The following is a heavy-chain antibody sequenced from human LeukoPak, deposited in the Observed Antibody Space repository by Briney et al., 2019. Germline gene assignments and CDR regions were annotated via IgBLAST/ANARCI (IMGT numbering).Heavy chain of an antibody. V-gene: IGHV4-4*07. Sequence: SETLSLTCTVSGGSISNYYWSWIRQPAGKGLEWIGRIYSSGSTNYNPSLKSRVTMSVDTSKNQFSLKLSSVTAADTAVYYCAKSGGLSGSGRLAMDVWGQGTTVTVSS. D-gene: IGHD3-10*01. CDR1: GGSISNYY. CDR2: IYSSGST. J-gene: IGHJ6*02. CDR3: AKSGGLSGSGRLAMDV.